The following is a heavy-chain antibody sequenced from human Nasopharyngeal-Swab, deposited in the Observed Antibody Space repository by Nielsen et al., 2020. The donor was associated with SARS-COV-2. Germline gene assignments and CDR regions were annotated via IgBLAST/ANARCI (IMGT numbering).Heavy chain of an antibody. Sequence: GESLKISCAASGFTVSSNYMSWVRQAPGKGLEWVSVIYSGGSTYYADSVKGRFTISRDNSKHTLYLQMNSLRAEDTAVYYCARDRTDYCTNGVCYPASYYYGMDVWGQGTTVTVSS. D-gene: IGHD2-8*01. CDR1: GFTVSSNY. CDR2: IYSGGST. J-gene: IGHJ6*02. CDR3: ARDRTDYCTNGVCYPASYYYGMDV. V-gene: IGHV3-66*01.